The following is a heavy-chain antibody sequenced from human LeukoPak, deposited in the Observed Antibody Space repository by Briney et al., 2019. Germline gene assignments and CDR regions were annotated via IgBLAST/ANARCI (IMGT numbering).Heavy chain of an antibody. Sequence: SETLSLTCTVSGGSISSSSYYWGWIRQPPGKGLEWIGSIYYSGSTYYNPSLKSRVTISVDTSKNQFSLKLSSVTAADTAVYYCARAVRGVDVYFDYWGQGTLVTVSS. V-gene: IGHV4-39*07. D-gene: IGHD3-10*01. J-gene: IGHJ4*02. CDR1: GGSISSSSYY. CDR3: ARAVRGVDVYFDY. CDR2: IYYSGST.